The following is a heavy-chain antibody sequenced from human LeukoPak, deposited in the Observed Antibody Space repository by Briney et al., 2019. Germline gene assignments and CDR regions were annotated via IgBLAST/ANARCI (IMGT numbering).Heavy chain of an antibody. V-gene: IGHV4-39*01. CDR3: ARLGYYGSGSLVDYFDY. CDR2: IYYDGST. J-gene: IGHJ4*02. Sequence: PSETLSLTCTVSGDSISSSSFYWAWIRQPPGKGLEWIGSIYYDGSTYYNPSLKSRVTISVDTSKNQFSLKLSPVTAADTAVYYCARLGYYGSGSLVDYFDYWGQGTLVTVSS. D-gene: IGHD3-10*01. CDR1: GDSISSSSFY.